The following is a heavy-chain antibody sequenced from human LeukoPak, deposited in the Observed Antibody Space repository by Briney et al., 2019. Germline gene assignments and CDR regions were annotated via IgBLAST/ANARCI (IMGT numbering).Heavy chain of an antibody. V-gene: IGHV5-51*01. CDR2: IYPGDSET. J-gene: IGHJ4*02. D-gene: IGHD6-19*01. Sequence: GESLQISCKASGYNFPNYWIGWVRQVPGKGLEWMGNIYPGDSETKYSPSFQGQITISADKSSGTAYLQWTSLKASDSGMYFCARRPVGGWFYLDYWGRGTLVTVSS. CDR1: GYNFPNYW. CDR3: ARRPVGGWFYLDY.